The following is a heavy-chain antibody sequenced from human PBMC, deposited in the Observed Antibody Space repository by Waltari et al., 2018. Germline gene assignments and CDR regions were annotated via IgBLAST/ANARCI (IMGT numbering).Heavy chain of an antibody. D-gene: IGHD3-22*01. V-gene: IGHV4-39*01. CDR1: GGSISRTGYY. CDR3: ARQSYYDESGHD. J-gene: IGHJ4*02. CDR2: IYYSGTT. Sequence: QLELQESGPGLVKPSETLSLTSSVSGGSISRTGYYWVWIRQPPGKGLEWIGSIYYSGTTYYNPSLNSRVTISVDTSKNQFSLKLTSVTAADTAMYFCARQSYYDESGHDWGQGTLVTVSS.